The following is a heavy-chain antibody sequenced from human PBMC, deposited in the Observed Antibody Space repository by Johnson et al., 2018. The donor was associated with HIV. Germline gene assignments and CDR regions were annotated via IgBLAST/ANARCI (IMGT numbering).Heavy chain of an antibody. CDR2: ISGSGGAI. Sequence: VQLVESGGGLVQPGGSLRLSCAASGFTFSSYAMSWVRQAPGKGLEWVSAISGSGGAIYYADSVKGRFTISRGNDKNSLYLQMNSLRAGDTAVYYCVRGLYSSAWYFGDLDAFDVWGQGTMVTVSS. CDR3: VRGLYSSAWYFGDLDAFDV. J-gene: IGHJ3*01. CDR1: GFTFSSYA. V-gene: IGHV3-23*04. D-gene: IGHD6-19*01.